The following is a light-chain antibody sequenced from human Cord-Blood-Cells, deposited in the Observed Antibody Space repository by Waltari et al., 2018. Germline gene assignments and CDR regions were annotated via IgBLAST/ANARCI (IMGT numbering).Light chain of an antibody. Sequence: DIQMTLSLSSLPASIADRVTITCRARQSISSYLNWYQQKPGKAPKLLIYAASSLQSGVPSRFSGSGSGTDFTLTISSLQPEDFATYYCQQSYSTPWTFGQGTKVEIK. J-gene: IGKJ1*01. CDR3: QQSYSTPWT. V-gene: IGKV1-39*01. CDR1: QSISSY. CDR2: AAS.